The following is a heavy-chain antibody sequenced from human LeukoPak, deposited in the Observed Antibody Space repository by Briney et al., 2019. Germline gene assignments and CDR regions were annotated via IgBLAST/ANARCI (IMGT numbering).Heavy chain of an antibody. D-gene: IGHD6-13*01. CDR1: GGSISSGSYY. CDR3: ASPRQQLDNWFDP. Sequence: SETLSLTCTVSGGSISSGSYYWGWIRQPPGKGLEWIGSIYYSGSTYYNPSLKSRVTISVDTSKNQFSLKLSSVTAADTAVYYCASPRQQLDNWFDPWGQGTLVTVSS. J-gene: IGHJ5*02. V-gene: IGHV4-39*01. CDR2: IYYSGST.